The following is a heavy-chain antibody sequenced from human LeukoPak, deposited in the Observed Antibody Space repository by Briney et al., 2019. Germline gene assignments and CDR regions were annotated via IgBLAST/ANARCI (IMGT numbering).Heavy chain of an antibody. V-gene: IGHV3-21*01. CDR1: GFTSSTYT. CDR2: ISSSSIYI. J-gene: IGHJ2*01. CDR3: AREERDGYNYYWYFDL. Sequence: GGSLRLSCEVSGFTSSTYTMNWVRQAPGKGLEWVSSISSSSIYIYYADSVKGRFTISRDNAKNSLHLQISSLRAEDTAMYYCAREERDGYNYYWYFDLWGRGTLVTVSS. D-gene: IGHD5-24*01.